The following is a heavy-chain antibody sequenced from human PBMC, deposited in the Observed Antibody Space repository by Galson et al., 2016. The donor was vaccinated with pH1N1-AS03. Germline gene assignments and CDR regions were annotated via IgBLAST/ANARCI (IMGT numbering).Heavy chain of an antibody. J-gene: IGHJ5*02. CDR3: ATNYCSGANCHRAHHP. D-gene: IGHD2-15*01. Sequence: SETLSLTCTVSGGSIMSTNWWSWVRQPPGKGLEWVGEIYRTGSTNYNPSLKSRVTMSIEKSKNQFSLRLSSVTAADTAVYYCATNYCSGANCHRAHHPWGQGTQVTVSS. CDR2: IYRTGST. V-gene: IGHV4-4*02. CDR1: GGSIMSTNW.